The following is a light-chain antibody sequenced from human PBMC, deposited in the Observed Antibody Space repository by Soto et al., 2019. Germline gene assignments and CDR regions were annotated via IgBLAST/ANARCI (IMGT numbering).Light chain of an antibody. CDR1: SSNIGSNT. CDR2: TNN. Sequence: QSVLTQPPSASGTPGQKVTISCSGSSSNIGSNTVNWYPQFPGTAPQLLVHTNNLRPSGVPDRFSGSKSGTAASLAISGLQSEDEAEYYCATWDDSLNGVVFAGGTKLTVL. V-gene: IGLV1-44*01. J-gene: IGLJ2*01. CDR3: ATWDDSLNGVV.